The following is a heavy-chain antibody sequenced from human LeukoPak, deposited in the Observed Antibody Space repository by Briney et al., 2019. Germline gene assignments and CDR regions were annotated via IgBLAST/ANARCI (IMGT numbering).Heavy chain of an antibody. D-gene: IGHD6-13*01. J-gene: IGHJ4*02. Sequence: ASVKVSCKASGYTFTSYDINWVRQATGQGLEWMGWMNPNSGNTGYAQKFQGRVTMTRNNSISTAYMELSSLRSEDTAVYYCARVRSIAAAGRWDLGCWGQGTLVTVSS. CDR1: GYTFTSYD. CDR3: ARVRSIAAAGRWDLGC. V-gene: IGHV1-8*01. CDR2: MNPNSGNT.